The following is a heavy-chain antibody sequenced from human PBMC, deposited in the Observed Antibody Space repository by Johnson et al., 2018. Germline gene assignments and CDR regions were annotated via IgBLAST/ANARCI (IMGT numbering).Heavy chain of an antibody. CDR2: IRSKTNNYAT. V-gene: IGHV3-73*02. D-gene: IGHD6-19*01. J-gene: IGHJ6*02. CDR1: GFAFRGST. Sequence: VQLQESGGGLVQPGGSLKLSCAASGFAFRGSTIHWVRQASGKGLEWVGRIRSKTNNYATEFAASVRGRFAISRDDSKNTAYLEMNSLKTEDTAVYYWAGTSLYGMDVWGQGTTVTVSS. CDR3: AGTSLYGMDV.